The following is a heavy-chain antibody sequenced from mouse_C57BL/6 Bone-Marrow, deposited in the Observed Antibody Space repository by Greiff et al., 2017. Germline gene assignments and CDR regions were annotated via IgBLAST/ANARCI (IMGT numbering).Heavy chain of an antibody. CDR2: IDPGDGET. D-gene: IGHD2-1*01. Sequence: VQLQQSGAELVKPGASVKLSCTASGFNIKDYYMHWVKQRTEQGLEWIGRIDPGDGETKYAPKFKGKATITADTSSNTAYLQLSSLTSEDTAVYYGARSRVTYWYFDVWGTGTTVTVSS. CDR3: ARSRVTYWYFDV. V-gene: IGHV14-2*01. CDR1: GFNIKDYY. J-gene: IGHJ1*03.